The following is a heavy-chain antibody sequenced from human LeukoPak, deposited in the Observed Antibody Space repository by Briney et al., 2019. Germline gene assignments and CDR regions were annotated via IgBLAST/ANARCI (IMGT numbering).Heavy chain of an antibody. CDR3: ARGWLQPDY. J-gene: IGHJ4*02. CDR2: IYDSGTT. V-gene: IGHV4-61*05. Sequence: PSETLSLTCTVSGGSISSSSYYWSWIRQSPGKGLEWIGYIYDSGTTKYNPSLKSRVTISVDTSKNQFSLKLSSVTAADTAVYHCARGWLQPDYWGQGTLVTVSS. D-gene: IGHD5-24*01. CDR1: GGSISSSSYY.